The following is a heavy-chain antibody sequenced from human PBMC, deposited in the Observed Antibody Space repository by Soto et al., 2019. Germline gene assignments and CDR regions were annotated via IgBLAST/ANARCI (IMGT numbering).Heavy chain of an antibody. D-gene: IGHD2-8*01. Sequence: ASVKVSCKASGYTFTHYYIHWVRQAPGQGLEWMGMINPSGGSTDYAQKFQGRVTMTTDTSTTTVYMELSSLRSDDTAVYYCARPPFPGCINGVCYPCDHWGQGTLVTVS. V-gene: IGHV1-46*01. CDR3: ARPPFPGCINGVCYPCDH. CDR1: GYTFTHYY. CDR2: INPSGGST. J-gene: IGHJ4*02.